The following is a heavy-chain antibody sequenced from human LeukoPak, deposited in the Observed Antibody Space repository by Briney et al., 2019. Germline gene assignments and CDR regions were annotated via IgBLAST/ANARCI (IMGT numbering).Heavy chain of an antibody. CDR1: GGSFSGYY. CDR3: ARVRCSGGSCPYYYYYYYMDV. CDR2: IHYSGST. V-gene: IGHV4-34*01. J-gene: IGHJ6*03. D-gene: IGHD2-15*01. Sequence: SETLSLTCAVYGGSFSGYYWSWIRQPPGKGLEWIGSIHYSGSTYYNPSLQSRVTISIDTSKNQFSLKLRFVTAADTAVYYCARVRCSGGSCPYYYYYYYMDVWGKGTTVTVSS.